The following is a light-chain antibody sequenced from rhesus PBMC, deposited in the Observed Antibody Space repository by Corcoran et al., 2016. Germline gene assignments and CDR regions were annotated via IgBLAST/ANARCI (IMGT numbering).Light chain of an antibody. CDR3: QQYSNWPRT. CDR2: GAS. V-gene: IGKV3S9*01. Sequence: EIVMTQSPATLSLSPGERATLSCRASQSVSSYVAWYQPKPEQAPWLLIYGASSRATGIPDRFSCSGSGTDFTLTISSLEPEDFAVYYCQQYSNWPRTFGQGTKVEIK. CDR1: QSVSSY. J-gene: IGKJ1*01.